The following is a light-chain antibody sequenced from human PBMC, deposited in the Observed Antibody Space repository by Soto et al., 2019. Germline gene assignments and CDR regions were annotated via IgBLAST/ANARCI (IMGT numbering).Light chain of an antibody. CDR2: QVS. J-gene: IGLJ1*01. Sequence: SYELTQPPSVSVSPGQTASITCSGDKLGDKYACWYQQKPGQSPVLVIYQVSKRPSGIPERFSGSNSGNTATLTISGTQAMDEADYYCQAWDSSTDVFGTGIKLTVL. CDR1: KLGDKY. V-gene: IGLV3-1*01. CDR3: QAWDSSTDV.